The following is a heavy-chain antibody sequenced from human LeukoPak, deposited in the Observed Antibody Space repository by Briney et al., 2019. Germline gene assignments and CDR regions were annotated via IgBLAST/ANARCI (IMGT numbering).Heavy chain of an antibody. J-gene: IGHJ5*02. CDR2: IIPILGIA. CDR3: ARSSLANWFDP. Sequence: SVKVSCKASGGTFSSYTISWVRQAPGQGLEWMGRIIPILGIANYAQKFQGRVTITADESTSTAYMELSSLRSEDTAVYYCARSSLANWFDPWGQGTLVTVSS. D-gene: IGHD2-2*01. V-gene: IGHV1-69*02. CDR1: GGTFSSYT.